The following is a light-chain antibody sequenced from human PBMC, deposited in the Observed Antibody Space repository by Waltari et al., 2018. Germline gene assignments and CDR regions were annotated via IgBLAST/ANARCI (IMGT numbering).Light chain of an antibody. CDR2: VNSDGSH. J-gene: IGLJ3*02. CDR3: QTWGTGILSWV. V-gene: IGLV4-69*01. CDR1: SGHSSYV. Sequence: QLVLTQPPSASASLGASVKLTCTLSSGHSSYVIAWHQHQPGKGPRYLMKVNSDGSHFKGDGIPERVSGSSSGAERYRTISSLQSEDEADYYCQTWGTGILSWVFGGGTKLTVL.